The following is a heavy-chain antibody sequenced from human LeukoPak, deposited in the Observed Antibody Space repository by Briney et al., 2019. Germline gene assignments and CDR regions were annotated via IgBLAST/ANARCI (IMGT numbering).Heavy chain of an antibody. CDR1: VLSVSKND. CDR2: INAPGRT. V-gene: IGHV3-53*01. CDR3: TSRPTDGRG. Sequence: PGGPLRLSCVVSVLSVSKNDTNWVRQAPGKGLEWVSVINAPGRTKYADSVEGRFTISRDTSKNTLYLQMNSLRSEDTAVYYCTSRPTDGRGWGQGTLVIVSS. D-gene: IGHD2-15*01. J-gene: IGHJ4*02.